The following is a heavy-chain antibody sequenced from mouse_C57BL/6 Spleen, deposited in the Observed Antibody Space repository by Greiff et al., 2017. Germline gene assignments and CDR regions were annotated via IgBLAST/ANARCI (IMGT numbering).Heavy chain of an antibody. CDR3: ARTGPKTAQATDYAMDY. CDR1: GYTFTSYW. Sequence: QVQLKQSGAELVKPGASVKLSCKASGYTFTSYWMQWVKQRPGQGLEWIGEIDPSDSYTNYNQKFKGKATLTVDTSSSTAYMQLSSLTSEDSAVYYCARTGPKTAQATDYAMDYWGQGTSVTVSS. CDR2: IDPSDSYT. V-gene: IGHV1-50*01. J-gene: IGHJ4*01. D-gene: IGHD3-2*02.